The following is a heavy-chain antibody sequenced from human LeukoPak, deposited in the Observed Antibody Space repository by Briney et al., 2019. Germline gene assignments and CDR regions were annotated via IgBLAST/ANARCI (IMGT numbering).Heavy chain of an antibody. CDR2: INHSGST. V-gene: IGHV4-34*01. CDR1: GGSFSGYY. Sequence: SETLSLTCAVYGGSFSGYYWSWIRQPPGKGLEWIGEINHSGSTNYNPSLKSRVTISVDTSKNQFSLKLSSVTAADTAVYYCATRVGSYDNSGSDAFDIWGQGTMVTVSS. J-gene: IGHJ3*02. CDR3: ATRVGSYDNSGSDAFDI. D-gene: IGHD3-22*01.